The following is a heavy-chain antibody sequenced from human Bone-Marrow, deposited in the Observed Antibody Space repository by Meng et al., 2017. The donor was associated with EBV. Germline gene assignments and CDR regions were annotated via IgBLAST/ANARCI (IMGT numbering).Heavy chain of an antibody. CDR2: ISNSGSII. Sequence: QVQLVGAGGGLGKPGGSLRLSCAASGFTLSDYYMSWIRQAPGKGLEWVSHISNSGSIIYYAASVKGRFTISRDNAKNSLYLQMSSLRAEDTAVYYCASYHGSGSSIDYWGQGTLVTVSS. J-gene: IGHJ4*02. CDR1: GFTLSDYY. CDR3: ASYHGSGSSIDY. V-gene: IGHV3-11*01. D-gene: IGHD3-10*01.